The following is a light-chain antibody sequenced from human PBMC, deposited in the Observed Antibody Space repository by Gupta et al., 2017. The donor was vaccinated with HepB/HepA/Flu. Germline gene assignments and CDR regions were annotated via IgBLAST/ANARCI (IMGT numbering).Light chain of an antibody. Sequence: EIVMTLSPATLSVSPGERATLSCRASQSVRRNLAGYQQKPGQAPRVLIYGAATRATGIPARFSGSGSGTEFTLTISSLQSEDFAVYYCQQYNNWPPLTFGGGTQVEIK. V-gene: IGKV3-15*01. CDR3: QQYNNWPPLT. CDR2: GAA. J-gene: IGKJ4*01. CDR1: QSVRRN.